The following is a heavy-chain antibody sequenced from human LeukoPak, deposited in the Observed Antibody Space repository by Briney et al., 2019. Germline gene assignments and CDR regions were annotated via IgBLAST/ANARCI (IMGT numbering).Heavy chain of an antibody. CDR3: AKSPYGLGSYAIAGDY. J-gene: IGHJ4*02. V-gene: IGHV3-53*01. D-gene: IGHD3-10*01. Sequence: PGGSLRLSCAASGVTVSSNYMSWVRQAPGKGLEWVSVIYSGGSTDYADSVKGRFTISRDNSKNTLYLQMNTLRAEDTAVYYCAKSPYGLGSYAIAGDYWGQGTLVTVSS. CDR2: IYSGGST. CDR1: GVTVSSNY.